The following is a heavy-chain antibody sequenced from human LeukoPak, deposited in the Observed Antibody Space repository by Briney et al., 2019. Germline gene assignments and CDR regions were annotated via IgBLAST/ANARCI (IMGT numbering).Heavy chain of an antibody. J-gene: IGHJ6*02. D-gene: IGHD3-10*01. V-gene: IGHV3-33*01. CDR1: GFTFSSYG. CDR2: IWYDGSNK. Sequence: PGRSLRLSCAASGFTFSSYGMHWVRQAPGKGLEWVAVIWYDGSNKYYADSVKGRFTISRDNSKSTLYLQMNSLRAEDTAVYHCARDSTPRYYGSGSYNYGMDVWGQGTTVTVSS. CDR3: ARDSTPRYYGSGSYNYGMDV.